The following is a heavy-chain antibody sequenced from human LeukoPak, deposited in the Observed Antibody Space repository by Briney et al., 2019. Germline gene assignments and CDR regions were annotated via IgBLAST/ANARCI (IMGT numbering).Heavy chain of an antibody. J-gene: IGHJ4*02. CDR3: ARDYRGRYYDSSGYADYFDY. CDR1: GGSISSSNW. CDR2: IYHSGST. Sequence: PSETLSLTCAVSGGSISSSNWWSWVRQPPGKGLEWIGEIYHSGSTNYNPSLKSRITVSVDTSKSQFSLKLTSVTAADTAVYYCARDYRGRYYDSSGYADYFDYWGQGTLVTVSS. V-gene: IGHV4-4*02. D-gene: IGHD3-22*01.